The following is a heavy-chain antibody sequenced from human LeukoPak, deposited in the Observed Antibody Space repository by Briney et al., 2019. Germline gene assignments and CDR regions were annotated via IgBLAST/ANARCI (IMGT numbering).Heavy chain of an antibody. CDR2: IYYSGST. CDR3: ASNYGSGTVFDY. J-gene: IGHJ4*02. D-gene: IGHD3-10*01. Sequence: SETLSLTCTVSGGSISSYYWSWIRQPPGKGLEWIGYIYYSGSTNYNPSLKSRVTISVDTSKNQFSPKLSSVTAADTAVYYCASNYGSGTVFDYWGQGTLVTVSS. V-gene: IGHV4-59*01. CDR1: GGSISSYY.